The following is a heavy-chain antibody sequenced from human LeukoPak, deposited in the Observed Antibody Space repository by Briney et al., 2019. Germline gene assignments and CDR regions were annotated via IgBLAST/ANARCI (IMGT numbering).Heavy chain of an antibody. CDR2: ISSGSSTI. Sequence: SGGSLRLSCAASGFTFSSYSMNWVRQAPGKGLEWVSYISSGSSTIYYADSVKGRFTISRDNAENSMYLQMNSLRAEDTAVYYCARARENDYWGQGTLVTVSS. CDR1: GFTFSSYS. CDR3: ARARENDY. V-gene: IGHV3-48*01. J-gene: IGHJ4*02.